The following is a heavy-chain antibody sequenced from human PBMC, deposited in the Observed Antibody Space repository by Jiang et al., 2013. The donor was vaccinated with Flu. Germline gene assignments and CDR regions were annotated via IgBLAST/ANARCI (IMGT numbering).Heavy chain of an antibody. CDR1: GFIFSNYV. D-gene: IGHD2-15*01. V-gene: IGHV3-23*01. Sequence: LLESGGGLGTAWGSLRLSCAASGFIFSNYVMSWVRRAPGKGLEWVSTISPTGGNTYYADSVKGRFTISRDNSKNALFLQMNGLRADDTAIYFCAKRRVVLLREDFYKFGMDVWGQGTTVTVSS. J-gene: IGHJ6*02. CDR3: AKRRVVLLREDFYKFGMDV. CDR2: ISPTGGNT.